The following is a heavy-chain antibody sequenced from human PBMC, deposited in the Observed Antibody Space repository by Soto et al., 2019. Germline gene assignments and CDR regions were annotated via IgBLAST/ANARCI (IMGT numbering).Heavy chain of an antibody. CDR3: AREGILGLFDAFDL. V-gene: IGHV1-18*04. J-gene: IGHJ3*01. D-gene: IGHD3-3*01. Sequence: ASVKVSCKASVFTSSGISWVRQAPGQRLEWMGWISTHNGNTIYAQKFQGRVIMTMDTSTTTVYMELRSLRPDDTAVYLCAREGILGLFDAFDLWGQGTMVTVSS. CDR2: ISTHNGNT. CDR1: VFTSSG.